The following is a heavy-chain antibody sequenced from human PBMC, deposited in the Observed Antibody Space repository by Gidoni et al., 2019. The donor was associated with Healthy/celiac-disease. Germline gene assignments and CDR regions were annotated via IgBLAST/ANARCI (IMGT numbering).Heavy chain of an antibody. D-gene: IGHD3-9*01. CDR2: TYYRSKWYN. Sequence: QSVPFRCRIAGDSVSSNSAAWNWIRQSPSRGLEWLGRTYYRSKWYNDYAVSVKSRITINPDTSKNQFSLQLNSVTPEDTAVYYCARGPGRVDWAGDYYYYGMDVWGQGTTVTVSS. J-gene: IGHJ6*02. CDR1: GDSVSSNSAA. V-gene: IGHV6-1*01. CDR3: ARGPGRVDWAGDYYYYGMDV.